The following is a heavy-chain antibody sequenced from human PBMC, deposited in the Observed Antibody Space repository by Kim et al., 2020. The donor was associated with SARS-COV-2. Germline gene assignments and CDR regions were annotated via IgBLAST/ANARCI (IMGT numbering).Heavy chain of an antibody. V-gene: IGHV7-4-1*02. D-gene: IGHD3-10*01. J-gene: IGHJ4*02. CDR3: ARRGLGSYYNFDY. Sequence: AQGFTGRCVFSLDTSVSTAYLQISSLEAEDTAVYYCARRGLGSYYNFDYWGQGTLVTVSS.